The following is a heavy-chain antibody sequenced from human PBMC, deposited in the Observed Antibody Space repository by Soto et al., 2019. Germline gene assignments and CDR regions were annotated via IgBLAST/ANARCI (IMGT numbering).Heavy chain of an antibody. D-gene: IGHD3-9*01. CDR2: IYYSGST. J-gene: IGHJ5*02. CDR1: GGTIRSSSYY. V-gene: IGHV4-39*01. Sequence: SETLSLTCPVSGGTIRSSSYYWGWIRQPPGKGLEWIGSIYYSGSTYYNPSLKSRVTISVDTSKNQFSLKLSSVTAADTAVYYCARHVLRYNKPRNWFDPWGQGTLVTVSS. CDR3: ARHVLRYNKPRNWFDP.